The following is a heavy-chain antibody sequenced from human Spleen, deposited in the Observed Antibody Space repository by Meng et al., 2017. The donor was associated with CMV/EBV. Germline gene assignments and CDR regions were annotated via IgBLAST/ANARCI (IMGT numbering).Heavy chain of an antibody. D-gene: IGHD3-16*02. J-gene: IGHJ5*02. CDR3: ARLYMYRFDP. CDR1: GYTFTCCG. CDR2: ISPYKGNT. V-gene: IGHV1-18*01. Sequence: VMLSCNASGYTFTCCGLTCVRQAPGQGLEWMRWISPYKGNTNYAQKFQGRVTMTADTAAAYMNLRSLRSDDTAVYYCARLYMYRFDPWGQGTLVTVSS.